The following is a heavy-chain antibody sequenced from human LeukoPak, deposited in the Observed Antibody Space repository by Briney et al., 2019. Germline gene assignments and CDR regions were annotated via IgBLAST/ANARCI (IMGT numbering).Heavy chain of an antibody. Sequence: ESLKISCKGSGYRFTDYWIGWVRQMPGKGLEWMGIIYPGDSDTRYSPSFQGQVTISADKSINPAHLQWSSLKASDTAMYYCARGAAGTTPDYYYFGLDVWGQGTTVRVSS. J-gene: IGHJ6*02. D-gene: IGHD1-7*01. V-gene: IGHV5-51*01. CDR1: GYRFTDYW. CDR2: IYPGDSDT. CDR3: ARGAAGTTPDYYYFGLDV.